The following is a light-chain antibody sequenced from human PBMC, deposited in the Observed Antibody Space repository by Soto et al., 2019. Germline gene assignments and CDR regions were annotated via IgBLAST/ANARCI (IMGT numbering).Light chain of an antibody. CDR2: EVN. V-gene: IGLV2-8*01. CDR1: SSDIGAYDY. CDR3: SSYAGSTNYV. Sequence: QSALTQPASLSGSPGQSITISCTGTSSDIGAYDYVSWFQQHPGKAPKLMIYEVNKRPSGVPDRFSGSKSGNTASLTVSGLQADDEADYYCSSYAGSTNYVFGTGTKVTVL. J-gene: IGLJ1*01.